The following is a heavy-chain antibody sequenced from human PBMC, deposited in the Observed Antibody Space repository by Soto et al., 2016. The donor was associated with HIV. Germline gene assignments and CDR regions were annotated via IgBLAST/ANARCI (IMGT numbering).Heavy chain of an antibody. CDR3: ARPQLPIVTWYIDL. D-gene: IGHD1-1*01. J-gene: IGHJ2*01. Sequence: EVQLVESGGDLVQPGGSLRLSCAASGFSLSGHSMNWVRQAPGKGLEWISFISSSSTTIYYADSVKGRFTISRDNAKNSLYLQMNSLRAEDTAVYYCARPQLPIVTWYIDLWGLAPWSVSPQ. CDR2: ISSSSTTI. CDR1: GFSLSGHS. V-gene: IGHV3-48*01.